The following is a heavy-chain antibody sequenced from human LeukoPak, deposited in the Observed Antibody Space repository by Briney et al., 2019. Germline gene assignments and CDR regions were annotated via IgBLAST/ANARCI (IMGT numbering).Heavy chain of an antibody. CDR2: INPNSGGT. CDR1: GYTSTGYY. Sequence: GASVKVSCKASGYTSTGYYMHWVRQAPGQGLEWMGWINPNSGGTNYAQKFQGRVTMTRDTSISTAYMELSRLRSDDTAVYYCARDTLPAAIVWFDPWGQGTLVTVSS. J-gene: IGHJ5*02. D-gene: IGHD2-2*01. V-gene: IGHV1-2*02. CDR3: ARDTLPAAIVWFDP.